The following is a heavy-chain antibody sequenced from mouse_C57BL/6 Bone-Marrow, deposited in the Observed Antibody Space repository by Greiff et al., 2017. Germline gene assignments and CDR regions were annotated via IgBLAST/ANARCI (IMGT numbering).Heavy chain of an antibody. D-gene: IGHD1-1*01. Sequence: EVKLVESGGGLVQPGGSLKLSCAASGFTFSDYYMYWVRQTPEKRLEWVAYISNGGGSTYYPDTVKGRFTISRDNAKNTLYLQMSRLKAEDTAMYYCARHFYYGSRGAMDYWGQGTSVTVSS. V-gene: IGHV5-12*01. J-gene: IGHJ4*01. CDR1: GFTFSDYY. CDR3: ARHFYYGSRGAMDY. CDR2: ISNGGGST.